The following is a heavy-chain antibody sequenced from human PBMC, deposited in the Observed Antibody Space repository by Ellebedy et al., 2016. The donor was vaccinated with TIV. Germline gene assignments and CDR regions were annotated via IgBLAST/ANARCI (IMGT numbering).Heavy chain of an antibody. V-gene: IGHV3-23*01. Sequence: GESLKISXAASGFTGSVMSWVRQAPGKGLEWISCVSDSGISAYYADSVKGRFTISRDNSKTIVHLQMNSLRAEDTALYYCATALRGQQLIPEYFQHWGQGTLVTVSS. CDR1: GFTGSV. J-gene: IGHJ1*01. D-gene: IGHD3-3*01. CDR3: ATALRGQQLIPEYFQH. CDR2: VSDSGISA.